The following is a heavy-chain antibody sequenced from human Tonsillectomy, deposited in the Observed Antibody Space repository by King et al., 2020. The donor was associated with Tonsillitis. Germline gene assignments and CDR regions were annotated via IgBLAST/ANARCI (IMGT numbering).Heavy chain of an antibody. CDR3: ARDKQRLRSGPDY. D-gene: IGHD6-25*01. CDR1: GFTFSSYS. Sequence: VQLVESGGGLVQPGGSLRLSCAASGFTFSSYSMNWVRQAPGKGLEWVSYISSSSSTIYYADSVKGRFTMSRDNAKNSLYLQMSSLRDEDTAVYYCARDKQRLRSGPDYWGQGTLVTVSS. CDR2: ISSSSSTI. V-gene: IGHV3-48*02. J-gene: IGHJ4*02.